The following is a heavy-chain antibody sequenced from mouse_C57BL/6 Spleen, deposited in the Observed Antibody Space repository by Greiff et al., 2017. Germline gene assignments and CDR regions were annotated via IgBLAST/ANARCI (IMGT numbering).Heavy chain of an antibody. CDR1: GYTFTSYW. D-gene: IGHD2-4*01. V-gene: IGHV1-52*01. CDR2: IDPSDSET. CDR3: AREGIYYDYPAWFAY. Sequence: VKLQQPGAELVRPGSSVKLSCKASGYTFTSYWMHWVKQRPIQGLEWIGNIDPSDSETHYNQKFKDKATLTVDKSSSTAYMQLSSLTSEDSAVYYCAREGIYYDYPAWFAYWGQGTLVTVSA. J-gene: IGHJ3*01.